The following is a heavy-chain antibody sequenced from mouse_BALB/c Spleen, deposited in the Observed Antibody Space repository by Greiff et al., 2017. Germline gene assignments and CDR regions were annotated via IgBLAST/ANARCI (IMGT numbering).Heavy chain of an antibody. J-gene: IGHJ4*01. CDR3: RFSMDY. V-gene: IGHV1-69*02. CDR1: GYTFTSYW. Sequence: QVHVKQPGAELVKPGASVKMSCKASGYTFTSYWMHWVKQRPGQGLEWIGVIDPSDSYTSYNQKFKDKATLTVDKSSSTAYMQLSSPTSEDSAVYYCRFSMDYWGQGTSVTVSS. CDR2: IDPSDSYT.